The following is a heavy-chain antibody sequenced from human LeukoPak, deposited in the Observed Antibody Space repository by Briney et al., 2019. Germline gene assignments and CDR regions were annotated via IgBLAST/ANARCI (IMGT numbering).Heavy chain of an antibody. Sequence: ASVKVSCKASGYTFTSYDINWVRQATGQGLEWMGWMNPNSGNTGYAQKFQGRVTMTRNTSISTAYMELSSLRSEDTAVYYCARNQHRHLWFGELRRPIWFDPWGQGTLVTVSS. CDR3: ARNQHRHLWFGELRRPIWFDP. CDR2: MNPNSGNT. CDR1: GYTFTSYD. J-gene: IGHJ5*02. D-gene: IGHD3-10*01. V-gene: IGHV1-8*01.